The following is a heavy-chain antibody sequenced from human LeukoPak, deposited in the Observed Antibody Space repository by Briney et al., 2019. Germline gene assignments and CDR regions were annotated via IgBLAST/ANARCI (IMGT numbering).Heavy chain of an antibody. CDR3: ARGRRDGYRSYDY. J-gene: IGHJ4*02. V-gene: IGHV4-34*01. CDR1: GGSFSGYY. CDR2: INHSGST. D-gene: IGHD5-24*01. Sequence: PSETLSLTCAVYGGSFSGYYWSWIRQPPGKGLEWIGEINHSGSTNYNPSLKSRVTISVDTSKNQFSLKLSSVTAADTAVYYCARGRRDGYRSYDYWGQGTLVTVSS.